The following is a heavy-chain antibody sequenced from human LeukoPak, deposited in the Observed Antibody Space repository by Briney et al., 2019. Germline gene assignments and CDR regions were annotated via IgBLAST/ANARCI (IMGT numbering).Heavy chain of an antibody. Sequence: GGSLRLSCAASGFTFSNYDMHWVRQAPGKGLEWVAFMWSDGSNRYYADSVKGRFTISRDNSKNSLYLQMNSLRAEDTAVYYCARDLRSSGYYAFDYWGQGTLVTVSS. CDR3: ARDLRSSGYYAFDY. CDR2: MWSDGSNR. V-gene: IGHV3-33*01. D-gene: IGHD3-22*01. J-gene: IGHJ4*02. CDR1: GFTFSNYD.